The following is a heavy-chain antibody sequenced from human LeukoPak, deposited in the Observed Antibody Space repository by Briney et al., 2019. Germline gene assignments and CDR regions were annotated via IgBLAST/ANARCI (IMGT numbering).Heavy chain of an antibody. D-gene: IGHD2-2*01. CDR2: XXXXXXXX. CDR3: AKAAYCTSTSCHFSGYAQRPLDS. CDR1: GFTFNTYG. J-gene: IGHJ4*02. Sequence: GRSLRLSCVASGFTFNTYGMHWVRQAPGKGLXXXXXXXXXXXXXXYADSVKGRFTNSRDNSKNTMYLQMNSLRVEDTAVYYCAKAAYCTSTSCHFSGYAQRPLDSWGQGTLVTVSS. V-gene: IGHV3-30*18.